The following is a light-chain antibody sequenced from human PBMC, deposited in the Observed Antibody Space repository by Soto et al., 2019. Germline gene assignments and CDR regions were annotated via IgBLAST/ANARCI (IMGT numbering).Light chain of an antibody. V-gene: IGKV3-15*01. CDR3: QQYNNWPPSIT. CDR2: GAY. Sequence: PGERATLSCMSSQSVSTNLAWYQQKPGQPPRLLIYGAYTRATDIPARFSGSGSGTEFALTISSLQSEDFAVYYCQQYNNWPPSITFGQGTRLEIK. J-gene: IGKJ5*01. CDR1: QSVSTN.